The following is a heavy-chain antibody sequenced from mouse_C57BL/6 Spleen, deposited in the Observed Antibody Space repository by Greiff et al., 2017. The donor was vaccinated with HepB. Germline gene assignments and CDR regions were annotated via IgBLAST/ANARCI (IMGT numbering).Heavy chain of an antibody. Sequence: EVKLLESGGGLVKPGGSLKLSCAASGFTFSSYAMSWVRQTPEKRLEWVATISDGGSYTYYPDNVKGRFTISRDNAKNNLYLQMSHLKSEDTAMYYCARDYDYDDAWFAYWGQGTLVTVSA. CDR1: GFTFSSYA. D-gene: IGHD2-4*01. J-gene: IGHJ3*01. V-gene: IGHV5-4*01. CDR2: ISDGGSYT. CDR3: ARDYDYDDAWFAY.